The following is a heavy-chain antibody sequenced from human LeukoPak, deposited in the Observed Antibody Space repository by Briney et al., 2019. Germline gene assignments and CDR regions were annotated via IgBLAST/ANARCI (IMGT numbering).Heavy chain of an antibody. V-gene: IGHV3-48*02. CDR1: GFTFATYN. CDR3: AGAFGI. J-gene: IGHJ3*02. Sequence: GGSLRLSCAASGFTFATYNMNWVRQAPGKGLEWISYISGSGSTIYYADSVKGRFTTSRDNAKNSLYLQMNSLRDEDTAVYYCAGAFGIWGQGTVVTVSS. CDR2: ISGSGSTI.